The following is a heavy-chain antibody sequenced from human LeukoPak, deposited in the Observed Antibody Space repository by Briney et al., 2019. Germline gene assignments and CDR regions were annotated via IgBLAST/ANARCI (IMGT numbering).Heavy chain of an antibody. V-gene: IGHV4-39*07. CDR3: ARDRQPLLGHIVDY. CDR2: ISYSGST. CDR1: GGSSSTNSYH. J-gene: IGHJ4*02. Sequence: SESLSLTCSVSGGSSSTNSYHWGWIRQPPGKGLEWIGSISYSGSTYYNPSLKSRVTISADTSKNQFSLKVSSVTAADTAVYYCARDRQPLLGHIVDYWGQGTLVTVSS. D-gene: IGHD3-16*01.